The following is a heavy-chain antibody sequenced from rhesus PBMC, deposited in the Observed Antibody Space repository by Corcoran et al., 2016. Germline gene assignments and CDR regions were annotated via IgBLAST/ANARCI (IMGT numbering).Heavy chain of an antibody. D-gene: IGHD3-22*01. CDR3: ARGTGRYGLDS. CDR1: GASLRNNY. V-gene: IGHV4S2*01. J-gene: IGHJ6*01. CDR2: IYDTSGST. Sequence: QVQLQESGPGPVKPSETLPLNGPASGASLRNNYWNWLPQAPGKGLVGIGRIYDTSGSTDYNPSLKSRVTISIDTSKKQFSLKLGSVTAADTAVYYCARGTGRYGLDSWGQGVIVTVSS.